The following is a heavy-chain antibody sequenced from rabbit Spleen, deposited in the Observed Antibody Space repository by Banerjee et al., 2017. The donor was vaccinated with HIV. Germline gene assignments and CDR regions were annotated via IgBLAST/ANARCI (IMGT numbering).Heavy chain of an antibody. CDR1: GFDFSDYG. V-gene: IGHV1S47*01. D-gene: IGHD4-2*01. Sequence: QEQLEESGGGLVQPGGSLKLSCKASGFDFSDYGVSWVRQAPGKGLEWIGYIDPVFGSTYYASWVNGRFTISSHNAQNTLYLQLNSLTAADTATYFCARNGAGSNFAFKLWGPGTLVTVS. J-gene: IGHJ4*01. CDR2: IDPVFGST. CDR3: ARNGAGSNFAFKL.